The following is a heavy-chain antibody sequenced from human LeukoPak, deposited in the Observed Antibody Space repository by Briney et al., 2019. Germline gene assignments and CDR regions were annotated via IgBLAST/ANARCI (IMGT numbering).Heavy chain of an antibody. CDR3: ARVTESIAAAGTFDY. CDR2: IYYSGST. V-gene: IGHV4-39*07. D-gene: IGHD6-13*01. J-gene: IGHJ4*02. Sequence: SETLSLTCTVSGGSISSGDYYWSWIRQPPGKGLEWIGSIYYSGSTYYNPSLKSRVTISVDTSKNQFSLKLSSVTAADTAVYYCARVTESIAAAGTFDYWGQGTLVTVSS. CDR1: GGSISSGDYY.